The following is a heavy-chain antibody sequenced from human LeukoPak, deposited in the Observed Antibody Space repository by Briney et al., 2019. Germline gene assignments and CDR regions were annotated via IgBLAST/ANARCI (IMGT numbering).Heavy chain of an antibody. CDR2: INQDESER. V-gene: IGHV3-7*01. CDR3: ATYSSSNAREFQY. J-gene: IGHJ1*01. Sequence: GGSLRLSCVTTGFAFSGDWMSWVRQAPGKGLEWVANINQDESERFVVDSLRGRVTISRDNTRNSLYLQMNSLRAEDTAVYYCATYSSSNAREFQYWGQGTLVTVSS. D-gene: IGHD2-2*01. CDR1: GFAFSGDW.